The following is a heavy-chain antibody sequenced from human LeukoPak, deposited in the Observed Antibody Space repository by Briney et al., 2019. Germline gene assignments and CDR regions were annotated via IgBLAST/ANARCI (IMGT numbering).Heavy chain of an antibody. D-gene: IGHD3-3*01. CDR3: ITGDYDFWSGFYSPNHYFDY. V-gene: IGHV3-15*01. Sequence: GGSLRLSCAASGFTFSSKNINWVRQAPGKGLEWVGRIKGKTAAGAPDYVASVKGRFTISRDDSKNTLFLQMNSLKTEDTAVYYCITGDYDFWSGFYSPNHYFDYWGQGTLVTVSS. J-gene: IGHJ4*02. CDR1: GFTFSSKN. CDR2: IKGKTAAGAP.